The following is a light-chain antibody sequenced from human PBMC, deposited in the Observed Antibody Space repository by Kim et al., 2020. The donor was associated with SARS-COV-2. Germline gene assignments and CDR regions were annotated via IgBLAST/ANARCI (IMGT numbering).Light chain of an antibody. Sequence: EIVLTQSPATLSLSPGERATLSCRASQSVSTYLGWYQQKPGQAPRLLIYDTSNRATGVPARFSGSGSGTDFSLTISSLEPEDFAVYYCQQRSNWPPTFGQGTKVEI. CDR3: QQRSNWPPT. CDR2: DTS. V-gene: IGKV3-11*01. J-gene: IGKJ2*01. CDR1: QSVSTY.